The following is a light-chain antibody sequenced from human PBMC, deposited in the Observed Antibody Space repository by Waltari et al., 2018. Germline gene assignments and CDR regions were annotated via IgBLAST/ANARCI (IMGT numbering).Light chain of an antibody. CDR3: SSYTSSSTV. V-gene: IGLV2-14*01. CDR2: EVS. CDR1: RCELCGFKH. J-gene: IGLJ2*01. Sequence: QSALTQPASVAGSPGQALTHSCTGHRCELCGFKHVSWYQPHPGKAPKPMIYEVSNRPSGVSNRFSGSKSGNTASLTISGLQAEDEADYYCSSYTSSSTVFGGGTKLTVL.